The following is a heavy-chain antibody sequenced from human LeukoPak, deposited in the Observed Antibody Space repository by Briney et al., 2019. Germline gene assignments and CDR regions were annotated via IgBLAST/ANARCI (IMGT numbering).Heavy chain of an antibody. D-gene: IGHD6-13*01. J-gene: IGHJ5*02. CDR3: ARQPASGTVFFDP. CDR2: IYPSDSDT. Sequence: GESLKISCKGSGYSFNNYWIAWVRQMPGKGLEWMGIIYPSDSDTRYSPSFRGQVTISADKSISTAYLQWSSLKASDTAIYYCARQPASGTVFFDPWGQGTLVTVSS. V-gene: IGHV5-51*01. CDR1: GYSFNNYW.